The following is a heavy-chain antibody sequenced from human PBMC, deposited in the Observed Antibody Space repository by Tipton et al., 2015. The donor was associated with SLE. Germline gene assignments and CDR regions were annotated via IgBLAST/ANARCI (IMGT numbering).Heavy chain of an antibody. V-gene: IGHV3-48*03. Sequence: SLRLSCAASGFTFSSYRMNWVRQAPGKGLEWVSYISSSGSTIYYADSVKGRFTISRDNAKNSLYLQMNSLRAEDTAVYYCAREDTAMVKDYWGQGTLVTVSS. J-gene: IGHJ4*02. CDR2: ISSSGSTI. D-gene: IGHD5-18*01. CDR3: AREDTAMVKDY. CDR1: GFTFSSYR.